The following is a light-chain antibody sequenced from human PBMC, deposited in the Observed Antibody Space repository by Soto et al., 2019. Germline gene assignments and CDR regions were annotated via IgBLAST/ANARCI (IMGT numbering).Light chain of an antibody. CDR1: SSNIGSNT. V-gene: IGLV1-44*01. CDR3: EAWDDSRNGVV. J-gene: IGLJ2*01. Sequence: QSLLTQPPSASGTPGQRVTISCSGSSSNIGSNTVNWYQHLPGTAPKLLIYSNNQRPSGVPDRFSGSKSGASASLAISGLQSEDEADYYCEAWDDSRNGVVFGGGNKVTVL. CDR2: SNN.